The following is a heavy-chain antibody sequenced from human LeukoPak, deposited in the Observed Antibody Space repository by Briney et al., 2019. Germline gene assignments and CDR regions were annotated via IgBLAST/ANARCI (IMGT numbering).Heavy chain of an antibody. CDR2: ICYSGTT. CDR1: GVSISTYY. CDR3: ARAKAGSIYYFDF. V-gene: IGHV4-59*01. Sequence: SETLSLTCTVSGVSISTYYWSWIRQPPGKGLEWIAYICYSGTTNYNPSLKSRVTISVDTSKNQLSLKLASVTGADTAVYYCARAKAGSIYYFDFWGQGTLVTVSS. D-gene: IGHD6-19*01. J-gene: IGHJ4*02.